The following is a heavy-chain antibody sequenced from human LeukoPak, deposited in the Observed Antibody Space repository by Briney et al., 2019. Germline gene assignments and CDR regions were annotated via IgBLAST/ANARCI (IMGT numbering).Heavy chain of an antibody. D-gene: IGHD3-9*01. V-gene: IGHV1-8*01. Sequence: ASVKVSCKASGYTFTSYDINWVRQATGQGLEWMGWMNPNSGNTGYAQKFQGRVTMTRNTSISTAYMELSSLRSEDTAVYYCARGLRKGVLRYFDRRAGSKSYYYYMDVWGKGTTVTISS. CDR2: MNPNSGNT. J-gene: IGHJ6*03. CDR3: ARGLRKGVLRYFDRRAGSKSYYYYMDV. CDR1: GYTFTSYD.